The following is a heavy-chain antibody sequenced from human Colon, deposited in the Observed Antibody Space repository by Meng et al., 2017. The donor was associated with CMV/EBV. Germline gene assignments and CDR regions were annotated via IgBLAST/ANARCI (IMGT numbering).Heavy chain of an antibody. CDR1: GGTFSSYP. J-gene: IGHJ4*02. V-gene: IGHV1-69*04. Sequence: SVKVSCKASGGTFSSYPISWVRQAPGQGLEWMGRIIPILGIANYAQKFQGRVTITADKSTSTAYMELSSLRSEDTAVYYCARAGCSSTSSCWDWGQGTLVTVSS. CDR3: ARAGCSSTSSCWD. CDR2: IIPILGIA. D-gene: IGHD2-2*01.